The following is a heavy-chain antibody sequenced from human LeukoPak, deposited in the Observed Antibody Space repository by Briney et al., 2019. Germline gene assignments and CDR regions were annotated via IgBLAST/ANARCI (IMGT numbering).Heavy chain of an antibody. CDR2: IYPGDSDA. V-gene: IGHV5-51*01. Sequence: PGESLKISCKGSGYSFSSFWIGWVRQMPGKGLEWMGIIYPGDSDARYSPPFQGQVTISADKSITTAYLQWSSLMASDTAMYYCARHRGSGWYHDAFGIWGQGTMVTVSS. J-gene: IGHJ3*02. CDR3: ARHRGSGWYHDAFGI. D-gene: IGHD6-19*01. CDR1: GYSFSSFW.